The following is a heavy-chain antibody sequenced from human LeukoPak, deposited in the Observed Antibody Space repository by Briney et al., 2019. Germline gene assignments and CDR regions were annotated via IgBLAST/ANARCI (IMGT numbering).Heavy chain of an antibody. Sequence: GGSLRLSCAASGFTFSSYGMHWVRQAPGKGLEWVAVIWYDGSNKYYSDSVKGRFTISRDNSKNTLYLQMNSLRAEDTAVYYCAKGENSYYYDSSGYYFDYWGQGTLVTVSS. CDR2: IWYDGSNK. CDR1: GFTFSSYG. V-gene: IGHV3-30*02. J-gene: IGHJ4*02. CDR3: AKGENSYYYDSSGYYFDY. D-gene: IGHD3-22*01.